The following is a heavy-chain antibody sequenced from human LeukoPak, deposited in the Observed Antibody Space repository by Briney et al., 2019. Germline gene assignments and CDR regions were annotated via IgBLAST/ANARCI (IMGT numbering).Heavy chain of an antibody. Sequence: SETLSLTCTVSGGSISSSSYYWGWIRQPPGKGLESIGSIYYSGSTYYNPSLKSRVTISVDTSKNQFSLKLTSVTAADTAVYYCARECPDSIQLYYFDYWGQGTLVTVSS. CDR1: GGSISSSSYY. CDR2: IYYSGST. D-gene: IGHD3-22*01. CDR3: ARECPDSIQLYYFDY. J-gene: IGHJ4*02. V-gene: IGHV4-39*07.